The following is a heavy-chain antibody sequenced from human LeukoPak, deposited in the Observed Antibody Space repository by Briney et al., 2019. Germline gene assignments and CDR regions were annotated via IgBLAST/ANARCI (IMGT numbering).Heavy chain of an antibody. V-gene: IGHV4-34*01. D-gene: IGHD2-2*01. CDR3: ARWAPGYCSSTSCFKGANYYYYMDV. CDR2: INHSGST. Sequence: PSETLSLTCAVYGGSFSGYYWSWIRQPPGKGLEWIGEINHSGSTNYNPSLKSRVTISVDTSKNQFSLKLSSVTAADTAVYYCARWAPGYCSSTSCFKGANYYYYMDVWGKGTTVTVSS. CDR1: GGSFSGYY. J-gene: IGHJ6*03.